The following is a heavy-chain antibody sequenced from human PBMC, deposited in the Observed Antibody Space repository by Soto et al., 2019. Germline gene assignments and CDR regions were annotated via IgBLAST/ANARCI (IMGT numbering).Heavy chain of an antibody. V-gene: IGHV3-15*04. CDR1: GFTFSAAW. D-gene: IGHD1-20*01. Sequence: EVQLVQSGGGLVKPGGSLRLSCAASGFTFSAAWTSWVRQAPGKGLEWLGRIESKADGGTTDYPAPVKDKFIISRDDSRNTLYLQMNSLQIEDTAIYYCATHNWKNGGHFFDPWGQGVPVTVSS. CDR3: ATHNWKNGGHFFDP. J-gene: IGHJ5*02. CDR2: IESKADGGTT.